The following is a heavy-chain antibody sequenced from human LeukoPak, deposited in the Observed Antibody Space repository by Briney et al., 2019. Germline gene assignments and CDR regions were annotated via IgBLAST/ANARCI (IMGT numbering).Heavy chain of an antibody. J-gene: IGHJ5*02. Sequence: KPSEPLSLPCSVSGXSISSHYWSWIRQPPGKGVEWIGYIYYSGSTKYNPSLKSRVTISVDTSKNQFSLKLSSVTAADTAVYYCARGGTTVTPGLLWFDPWGQGTLVTVSS. D-gene: IGHD4-17*01. CDR3: ARGGTTVTPGLLWFDP. V-gene: IGHV4-59*11. CDR2: IYYSGST. CDR1: GXSISSHY.